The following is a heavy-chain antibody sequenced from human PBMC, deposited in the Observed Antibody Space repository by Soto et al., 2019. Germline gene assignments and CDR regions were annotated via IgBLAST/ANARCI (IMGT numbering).Heavy chain of an antibody. CDR3: ARPGIAAAGYYYMDV. V-gene: IGHV3-7*01. CDR1: GFTFSSYW. D-gene: IGHD6-13*01. CDR2: IKQDGSEK. J-gene: IGHJ6*03. Sequence: GGSLRLSCAASGFTFSSYWMSWVRQAPGKGLEWVANIKQDGSEKYYVDSVKGRFTISRDNAKNSLYLQMNSLRAEDTAVYYCARPGIAAAGYYYMDVWGKGTTVTVSS.